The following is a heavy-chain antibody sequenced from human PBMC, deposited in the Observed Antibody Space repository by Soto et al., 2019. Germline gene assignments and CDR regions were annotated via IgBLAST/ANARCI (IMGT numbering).Heavy chain of an antibody. V-gene: IGHV3-13*01. J-gene: IGHJ4*02. CDR2: IGTAGDT. Sequence: EVQLVESGGGLVQPGGSLRLSCAASGFTFSSYDMHWVRQATGKGLEWVSAIGTAGDTYYPGSVKGRFTISRENAKNSLYLQMNSLRAEDTAVYYCARAPLFSNYGLDYWGQGTLVTVSS. D-gene: IGHD3-16*01. CDR1: GFTFSSYD. CDR3: ARAPLFSNYGLDY.